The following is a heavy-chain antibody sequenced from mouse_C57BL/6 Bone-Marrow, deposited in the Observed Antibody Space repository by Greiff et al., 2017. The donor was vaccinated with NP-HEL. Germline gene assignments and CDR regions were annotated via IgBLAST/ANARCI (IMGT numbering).Heavy chain of an antibody. D-gene: IGHD2-5*01. J-gene: IGHJ2*01. CDR3: AIYSNYG. CDR2: IDPSDSYT. Sequence: QVQLQQPGAELVMPGASVKLSCKASGYTFTSYWMHWVKQRPGQGLEWIGEIDPSDSYTNSNQKFKGQSTLTVDKSSSTTDMQLSSLTAEESAVYYCAIYSNYGWGKGTTLTVSS. V-gene: IGHV1-69*01. CDR1: GYTFTSYW.